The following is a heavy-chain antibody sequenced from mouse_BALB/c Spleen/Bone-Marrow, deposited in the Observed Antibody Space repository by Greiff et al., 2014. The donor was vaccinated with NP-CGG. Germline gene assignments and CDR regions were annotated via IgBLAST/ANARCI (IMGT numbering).Heavy chain of an antibody. J-gene: IGHJ3*01. CDR1: GFNIKDTY. Sequence: EVKLQESGAELVKPGASVKLSCTASGFNIKDTYMHWVKQRPEQGLEWIGRIDPANGNTKYDPKFQGKATITADTSSNTAYLQLSSLTSEDTAVYYCAAYCYGSSQFAYWGQGTLVTVSA. CDR3: AAYCYGSSQFAY. D-gene: IGHD1-1*01. V-gene: IGHV14-3*02. CDR2: IDPANGNT.